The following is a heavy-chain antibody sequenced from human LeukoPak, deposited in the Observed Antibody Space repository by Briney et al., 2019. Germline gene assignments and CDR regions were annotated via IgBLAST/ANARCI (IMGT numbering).Heavy chain of an antibody. D-gene: IGHD4-23*01. Sequence: GGSLRLSCAASGFTFSSYGMHWVRQAPGKGLEWVAVISYDGGNKYYADSVKGRFTISRDNSKNTLYLQMNSLRAEDTAVYYCAKGTGGNSGLCVYWGQGTLVTVSS. J-gene: IGHJ4*02. V-gene: IGHV3-30*18. CDR1: GFTFSSYG. CDR2: ISYDGGNK. CDR3: AKGTGGNSGLCVY.